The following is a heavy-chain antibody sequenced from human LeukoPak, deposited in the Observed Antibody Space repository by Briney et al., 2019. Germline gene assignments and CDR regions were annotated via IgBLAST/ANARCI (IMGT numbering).Heavy chain of an antibody. J-gene: IGHJ6*02. D-gene: IGHD1-26*01. Sequence: GASVKVSCKASGYTFTGYYMHWVRQAPGQGLEWMGWINPNSGGTNYAQKFQGRVTMTRDTSISTAYMELSRLRSDDTAVYYCARDSAYSGSYYGMDVWGQGTTVTVSS. CDR1: GYTFTGYY. CDR2: INPNSGGT. CDR3: ARDSAYSGSYYGMDV. V-gene: IGHV1-2*02.